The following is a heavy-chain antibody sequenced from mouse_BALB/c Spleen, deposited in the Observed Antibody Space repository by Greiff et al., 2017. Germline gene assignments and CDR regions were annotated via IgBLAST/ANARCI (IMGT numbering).Heavy chain of an antibody. V-gene: IGHV8-12*01. CDR1: GFSLSTSGMG. CDR3: ARRPYAMDY. Sequence: QVTLKESGPGILQPSQTLSLTCSFSGFSLSTSGMGVSWIRQPSGKGLEWLAHIYWDDDKRYNPSLKSRLTISKDTSSNQVFLKITSVDTADTATYYCARRPYAMDYWGQGTSVTVSS. J-gene: IGHJ4*01. CDR2: IYWDDDK.